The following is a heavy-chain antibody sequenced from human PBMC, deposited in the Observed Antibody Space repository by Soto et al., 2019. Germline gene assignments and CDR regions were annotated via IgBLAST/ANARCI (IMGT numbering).Heavy chain of an antibody. J-gene: IGHJ4*02. D-gene: IGHD4-17*01. CDR2: IIPIFGTA. Sequence: SVKVSCKASGGTFSSYAISWVRQAPGQGLEWMGGIIPIFGTANYAQKFQGRVTITADESTSTVYMELSSLRSEDTAVYYCARVRGDYSGYFDYWGQGTLVTVSS. CDR3: ARVRGDYSGYFDY. V-gene: IGHV1-69*13. CDR1: GGTFSSYA.